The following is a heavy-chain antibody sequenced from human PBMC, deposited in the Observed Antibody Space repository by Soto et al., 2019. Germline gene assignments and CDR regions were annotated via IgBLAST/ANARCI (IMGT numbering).Heavy chain of an antibody. CDR1: GGSISSSSYY. CDR2: IYYSGST. Sequence: QLQLQESGPGLVKPSETLSLTCTVSGGSISSSSYYWGWIRQPPGKGLEWIGSIYYSGSTYYNPSLKSRVSISVDTSQNQFSLKLSSVTAADTAVYYCASLSADDYGDSGDFDYWGQGTLVTVSS. J-gene: IGHJ4*02. D-gene: IGHD4-17*01. CDR3: ASLSADDYGDSGDFDY. V-gene: IGHV4-39*01.